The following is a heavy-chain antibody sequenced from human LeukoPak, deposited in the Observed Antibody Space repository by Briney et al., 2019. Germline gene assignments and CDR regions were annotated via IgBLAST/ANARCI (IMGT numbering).Heavy chain of an antibody. V-gene: IGHV4-39*07. CDR2: INHSGST. Sequence: SETLSLTCTVSGGSIISSDYHWGWVRQPPGKGLEWIGEINHSGSTNYNPSLKSRVTISVDTSKNQFSLKLSSVTAADTAVYYCARIFYYFDYWGQGTLVTVSS. J-gene: IGHJ4*02. D-gene: IGHD2-15*01. CDR1: GGSIISSDYH. CDR3: ARIFYYFDY.